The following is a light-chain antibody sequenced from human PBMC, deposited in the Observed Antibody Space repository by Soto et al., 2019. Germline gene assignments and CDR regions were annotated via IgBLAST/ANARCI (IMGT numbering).Light chain of an antibody. CDR2: AAS. CDR1: LSISTW. J-gene: IGKJ2*01. V-gene: IGKV1-12*01. Sequence: IPMTQSPSSVSASVGDRVTITCRASLSISTWLAWYRQKPGKAPEFLIYAASSLQSGVPSRISGSGSGTDFTLTISSLQPEDFATYYCQQTNSPYTFGQGTKVEI. CDR3: QQTNSPYT.